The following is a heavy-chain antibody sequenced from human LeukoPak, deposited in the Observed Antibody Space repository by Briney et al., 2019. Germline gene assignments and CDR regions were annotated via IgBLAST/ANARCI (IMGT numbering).Heavy chain of an antibody. D-gene: IGHD6-13*01. CDR2: ISRGGGTT. V-gene: IGHV3-23*01. CDR3: AKGKAAADYFDY. Sequence: PGGSLRLSCAASGFTFSSYVMSWVRQAPGKGVEWVSAISRGGGTTYYADSVKGRFTISRDNSKNTLYLQMNSLRAEDTAVYYCAKGKAAADYFDYWGQGTLVTVSS. J-gene: IGHJ4*02. CDR1: GFTFSSYV.